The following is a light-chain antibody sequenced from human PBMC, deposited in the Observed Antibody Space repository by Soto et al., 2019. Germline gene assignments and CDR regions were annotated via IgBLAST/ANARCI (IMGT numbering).Light chain of an antibody. Sequence: QSALTQPASVSGSPGQSITISCTGTSSDVGGYNYVSWYQQHPGKAPKLMIYDVSIRPSGVSYRFSGSKSGNTASLTISGLQAEDEADYYCNSYTSSSTVIFGGGTKLTVL. CDR2: DVS. CDR3: NSYTSSSTVI. J-gene: IGLJ2*01. V-gene: IGLV2-14*01. CDR1: SSDVGGYNY.